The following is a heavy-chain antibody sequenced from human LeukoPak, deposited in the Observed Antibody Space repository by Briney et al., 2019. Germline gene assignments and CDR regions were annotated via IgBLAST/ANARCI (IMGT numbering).Heavy chain of an antibody. CDR3: ARRGYDVLRYFDWLLPSNWFDP. Sequence: SETLSLTCAVYGGSFSGYYWSWIRQPPGKGLEFIGSVYHGGSTNYNPSLKSRVTISVDTSKNQFSLKLSSVTAADTAVYYCARRGYDVLRYFDWLLPSNWFDPWGQGTLVTVSS. CDR2: VYHGGST. V-gene: IGHV4-34*01. J-gene: IGHJ5*02. CDR1: GGSFSGYY. D-gene: IGHD3-9*01.